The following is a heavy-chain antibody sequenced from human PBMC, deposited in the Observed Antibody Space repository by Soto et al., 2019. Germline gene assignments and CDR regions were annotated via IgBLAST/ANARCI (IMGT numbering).Heavy chain of an antibody. CDR2: ISGTGDRT. J-gene: IGHJ4*02. CDR1: GFTFSSYA. V-gene: IGHV3-23*01. CDR3: AKALWSGVVLSGGYFDY. Sequence: GGSLRLSCAASGFTFSSYAMGWVRQTPGKGLEWVSAISGTGDRTFYADSVKGRFTISRDNSKKMLSLQMNSLRAEDTAVYYCAKALWSGVVLSGGYFDYWGQGTLVTVSS. D-gene: IGHD3-10*01.